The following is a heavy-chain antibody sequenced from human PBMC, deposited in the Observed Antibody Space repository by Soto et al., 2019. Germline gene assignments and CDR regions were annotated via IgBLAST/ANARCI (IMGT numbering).Heavy chain of an antibody. CDR2: IYYSGST. Sequence: LSLTCTVSGGSVSSGSYYWSWIRQPPGKGLEWIGYIYYSGSTNYNPSLKSRVTISVDTSKNQFSLKLSSVTAADTAVYYCARGYTDYYGGFDPWGQGTLVTVSS. J-gene: IGHJ5*02. CDR3: ARGYTDYYGGFDP. V-gene: IGHV4-61*01. CDR1: GGSVSSGSYY. D-gene: IGHD3-10*01.